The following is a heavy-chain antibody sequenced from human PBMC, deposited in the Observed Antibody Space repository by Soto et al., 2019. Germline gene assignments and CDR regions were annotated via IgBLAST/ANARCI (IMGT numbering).Heavy chain of an antibody. Sequence: QVQLVQSGAEEKKPGASVKVSCKASGYTFTSYAMHWVRQAPGQRLEWMGWINAGNGNTKYSQKFQGRVTITRDTSARTAYMELSSLRSEDTAVYYCARDIQVINNWFDPWGQGTLVTVSS. V-gene: IGHV1-3*05. CDR3: ARDIQVINNWFDP. J-gene: IGHJ5*02. CDR2: INAGNGNT. CDR1: GYTFTSYA. D-gene: IGHD3-22*01.